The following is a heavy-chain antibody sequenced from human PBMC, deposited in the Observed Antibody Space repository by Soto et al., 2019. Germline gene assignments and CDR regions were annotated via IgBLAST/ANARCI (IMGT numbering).Heavy chain of an antibody. V-gene: IGHV3-23*01. J-gene: IGHJ4*02. CDR3: SRDDSDWFFN. CDR1: GCTCSSYA. CDR2: MGGSGRST. D-gene: IGHD3-9*01. Sequence: GGSLRVSWAASGCTCSSYAMTWVRQAPGKGLEWVSSMGGSGRSTYYTDSVKGRFTISRDNSKSTLYLQMNSLESEDTAVYYCSRDDSDWFFNWGRGPLVTVSS.